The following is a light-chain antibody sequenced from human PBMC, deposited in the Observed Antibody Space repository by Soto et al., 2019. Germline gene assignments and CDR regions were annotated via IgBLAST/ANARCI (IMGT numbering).Light chain of an antibody. CDR1: QSISSY. Sequence: DIQMTQSPSSLSASVGDRVTITCRASQSISSYLNWYQQKPGKAPKLLIYAASSLQSGVPSRFSSSGSGTDFTLTISSLQPEDFATYYCQQSYSTLRTFGPGTKVDIK. V-gene: IGKV1-39*01. J-gene: IGKJ3*01. CDR2: AAS. CDR3: QQSYSTLRT.